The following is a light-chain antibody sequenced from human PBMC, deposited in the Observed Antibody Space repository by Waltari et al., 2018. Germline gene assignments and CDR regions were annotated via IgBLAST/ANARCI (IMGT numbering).Light chain of an antibody. J-gene: IGLJ2*01. V-gene: IGLV3-19*01. CDR3: HSRDASGVGGS. CDR1: SLITYY. Sequence: SSELTQDPAVSVAMGQTVRITCQGDSLITYYASWYQQRQGHPPELVMFDKNNRPSGVPDRFAGSSSDNTASLTITGAQAEDEASYYCHSRDASGVGGSFGGGTQLTVL. CDR2: DKN.